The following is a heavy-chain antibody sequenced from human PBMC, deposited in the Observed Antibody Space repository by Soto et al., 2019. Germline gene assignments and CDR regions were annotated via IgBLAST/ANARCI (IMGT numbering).Heavy chain of an antibody. J-gene: IGHJ6*01. CDR3: AKRKYYDGSYGMDV. Sequence: QVRLVESGGGVVQPGKSLRLSCVASGFRFRDYDMQWVRQAPGKGLEGVASISHAESKKDYVDSVKGRFTVSRDNSKYALFLQMNSLRAADTSVYYCAKRKYYDGSYGMDVWGQGTTVTVSS. V-gene: IGHV3-30*18. CDR2: ISHAESKK. D-gene: IGHD3-22*01. CDR1: GFRFRDYD.